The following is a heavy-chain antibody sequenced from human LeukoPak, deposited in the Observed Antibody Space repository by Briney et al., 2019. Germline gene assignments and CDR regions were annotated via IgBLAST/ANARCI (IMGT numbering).Heavy chain of an antibody. CDR1: GYTFTGYY. V-gene: IGHV1-2*02. Sequence: ASVKVSCKASGYTFTGYYFHWVRQAPGQGLEWMGWINPNSGDTYYAQNFQDRVTMTGDTSISTAYLELSSLRSDDTAVFYCARSYFDVLTNYYMWLAPWGQGTLVTVSS. CDR3: ARSYFDVLTNYYMWLAP. D-gene: IGHD3-9*01. J-gene: IGHJ5*02. CDR2: INPNSGDT.